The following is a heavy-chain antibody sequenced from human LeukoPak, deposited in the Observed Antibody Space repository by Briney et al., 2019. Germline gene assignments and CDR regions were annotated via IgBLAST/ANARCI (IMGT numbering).Heavy chain of an antibody. CDR3: ARAGYDFWSGYSDY. J-gene: IGHJ4*02. V-gene: IGHV4-59*01. D-gene: IGHD3-3*01. CDR2: IYYSGST. CDR1: GGSISSYY. Sequence: SETLSLTCTVSGGSISSYYWSWIWQPPGKRLEWIGYIYYSGSTNYNPSLKSRVTISVDTSKNQFSLKLSSVTAADTAVYYCARAGYDFWSGYSDYWGQGTLVTVSS.